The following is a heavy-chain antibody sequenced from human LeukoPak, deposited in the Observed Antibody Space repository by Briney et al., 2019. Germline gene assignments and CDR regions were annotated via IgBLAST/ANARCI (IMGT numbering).Heavy chain of an antibody. Sequence: PSETLSLTCTVSGASVSRGSYYWNWIRQPAGKGLEWIGRIYTSGSTNYNPSLKSRVTISVDTSKNQFSLKLSSVTAADTAVYYCAREYGGNSDNFDYWGQGTLVTVSS. CDR1: GASVSRGSYY. CDR3: AREYGGNSDNFDY. D-gene: IGHD4-23*01. CDR2: IYTSGST. V-gene: IGHV4-61*02. J-gene: IGHJ4*02.